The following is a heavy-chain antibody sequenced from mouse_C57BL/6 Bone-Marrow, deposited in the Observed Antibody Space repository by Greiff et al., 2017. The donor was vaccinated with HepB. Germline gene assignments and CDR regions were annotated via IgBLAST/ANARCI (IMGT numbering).Heavy chain of an antibody. CDR2: IYPRDGST. Sequence: QVQLQQSGPELVKPGASVKLSCKASGYTFTSYDINWVKQRPGQGLEWIGWIYPRDGSTKYNEKFKGKATLTVATSSSTAYMELHSLTAEDSAVYFCASQGIHGVVNVWGTGTTVTVSS. V-gene: IGHV1-85*01. CDR3: ASQGIHGVVNV. CDR1: GYTFTSYD. J-gene: IGHJ1*03. D-gene: IGHD1-1*01.